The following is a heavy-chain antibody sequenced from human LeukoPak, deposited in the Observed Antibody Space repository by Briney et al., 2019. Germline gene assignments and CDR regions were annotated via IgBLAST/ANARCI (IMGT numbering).Heavy chain of an antibody. CDR3: AKGSVNYDIFTCSHFDY. D-gene: IGHD3-9*01. CDR2: ISGSGENT. J-gene: IGHJ4*02. Sequence: PGGSLRLSCAASGFTFNTYAMNWVRQAPGKGLEWVSSISGSGENTYYADSVKGRFTISRDNSKNTLSLQMNSLRAEDTAVYYCAKGSVNYDIFTCSHFDYRGQGTLVTVSS. CDR1: GFTFNTYA. V-gene: IGHV3-23*01.